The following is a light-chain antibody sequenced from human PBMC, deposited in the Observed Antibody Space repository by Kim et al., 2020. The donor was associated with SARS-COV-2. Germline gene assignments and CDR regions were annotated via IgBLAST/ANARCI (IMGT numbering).Light chain of an antibody. CDR1: SSDVGGYKY. V-gene: IGLV2-14*03. CDR2: DVS. Sequence: QSVLTQPASVSGSPGQSITISCTGTSSDVGGYKYVSWYQQHPGKAPKLLIYDVSNRPSGVSNRFSGSKSGNTASLTISGLQAEDEADYYCKSYTSSSTWVFGGGTKLTVL. CDR3: KSYTSSSTWV. J-gene: IGLJ3*02.